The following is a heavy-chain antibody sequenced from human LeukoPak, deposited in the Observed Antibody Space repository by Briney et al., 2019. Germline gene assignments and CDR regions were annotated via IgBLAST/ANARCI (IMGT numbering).Heavy chain of an antibody. CDR1: GYSFTSYW. J-gene: IGHJ6*03. CDR3: ARHTNYYYYYMDV. D-gene: IGHD2-2*01. V-gene: IGHV5-51*01. CDR2: IYPGDSDT. Sequence: GESLKISCKGSGYSFTSYWIGWVRQMPGKGLEWMGIIYPGDSDTGYSPSFQGQVTISADKSISTAYLQWSSLKASDTAMYYCARHTNYYYYYMDVWGKGTTVTVSS.